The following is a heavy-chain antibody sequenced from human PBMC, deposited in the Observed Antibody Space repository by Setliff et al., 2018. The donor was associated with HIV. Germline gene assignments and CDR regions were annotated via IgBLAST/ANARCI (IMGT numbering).Heavy chain of an antibody. D-gene: IGHD6-13*01. Sequence: SGPTLVNPTQTLTLTCTFSGFSLSTSGMCVGWIRQPPGKALEWLARIDWDDDKYYSTSLKTRVTISKDTSKNQVVLTMTNMDPVDTATYYCARIRAGYSSSGYYGKTPFDAFDIWGQGTMVTVSS. V-gene: IGHV2-70*11. CDR3: ARIRAGYSSSGYYGKTPFDAFDI. CDR2: IDWDDDK. J-gene: IGHJ3*02. CDR1: GFSLSTSGMC.